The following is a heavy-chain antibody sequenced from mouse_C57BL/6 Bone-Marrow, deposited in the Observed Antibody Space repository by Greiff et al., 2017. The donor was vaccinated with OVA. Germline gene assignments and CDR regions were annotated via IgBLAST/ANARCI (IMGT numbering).Heavy chain of an antibody. CDR2: IYPGSGST. D-gene: IGHD2-10*02. V-gene: IGHV1-55*01. CDR1: GYTFTSYW. J-gene: IGHJ2*01. Sequence: VQLQQPGAELVKPGASVKMSCKASGYTFTSYWITWVKQRPGQGLEWIGDIYPGSGSTNYNEKFKSKATLTVDTSSSTAYMQLSSLTSEDSAVYYCARRGYGNYGFDYWGQGTTLTVSS. CDR3: ARRGYGNYGFDY.